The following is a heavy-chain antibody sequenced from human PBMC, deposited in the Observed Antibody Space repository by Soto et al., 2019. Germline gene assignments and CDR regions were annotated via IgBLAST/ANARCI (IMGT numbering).Heavy chain of an antibody. D-gene: IGHD3-3*01. J-gene: IGHJ6*03. CDR2: ISSSSSTI. CDR1: GFTFSSYS. V-gene: IGHV3-48*01. Sequence: ESGGGLVQPGGSLRLSCAASGFTFSSYSMNWVRQAPGKGLEWVSYISSSSSTIYYADSVKGRFTISRDNAKNSLYLQMNSLRAEDTAVYYCARDEMDYDFWSGYYMDVWGKGTTVTVSS. CDR3: ARDEMDYDFWSGYYMDV.